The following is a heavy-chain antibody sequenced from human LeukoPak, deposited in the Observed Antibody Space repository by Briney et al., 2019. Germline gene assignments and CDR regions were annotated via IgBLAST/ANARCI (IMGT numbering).Heavy chain of an antibody. Sequence: SGTLSLTCAVSGGSISSSNWWSWVRQPPGKGLEWIGEIYHSGSTNYNPSLKSRVTISVDTSKNQFSLKLSSVTAADTAVYYCARPYGSGSYFDYWGQGTLVTVSS. V-gene: IGHV4-4*02. J-gene: IGHJ4*02. CDR1: GGSISSSNW. CDR2: IYHSGST. D-gene: IGHD3-10*01. CDR3: ARPYGSGSYFDY.